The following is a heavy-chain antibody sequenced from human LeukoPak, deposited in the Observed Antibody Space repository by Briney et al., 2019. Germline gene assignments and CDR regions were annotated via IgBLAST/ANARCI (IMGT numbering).Heavy chain of an antibody. D-gene: IGHD2-2*02. Sequence: GGSLRLSCAASGFTFDDYAMHWVRQAPGKGLEWVSGISWNSGSIGYADSVKGRFTISRDNSKNTLYLQMNSLRAEDTAVYYCAKDFPPWSRYCSSTSCYRSFGMDVWGQGTTVTVSS. CDR3: AKDFPPWSRYCSSTSCYRSFGMDV. CDR2: ISWNSGSI. J-gene: IGHJ6*02. CDR1: GFTFDDYA. V-gene: IGHV3-9*01.